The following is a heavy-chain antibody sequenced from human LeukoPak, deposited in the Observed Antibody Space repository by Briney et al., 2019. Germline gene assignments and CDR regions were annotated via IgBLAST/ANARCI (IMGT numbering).Heavy chain of an antibody. D-gene: IGHD6-19*01. J-gene: IGHJ6*03. Sequence: SETLSLTCAVSGYSISSGYYWGWIRQPPGKGLEWIGSIYHSGSTYYNPSLKSRVTISVDTSKNQFSLKLSSVTAADTAVCYCAGCSSGWSPYYYYMDVWGKGTTVTVSS. CDR3: AGCSSGWSPYYYYMDV. V-gene: IGHV4-38-2*01. CDR2: IYHSGST. CDR1: GYSISSGYY.